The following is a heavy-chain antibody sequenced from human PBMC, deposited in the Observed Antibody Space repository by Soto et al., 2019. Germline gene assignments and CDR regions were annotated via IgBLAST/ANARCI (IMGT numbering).Heavy chain of an antibody. CDR1: GFTFSSHA. Sequence: GRSLRLPWAASGFTFSSHAMRWLRQAPGTEPEWVAFVDGSGGDTSYADSVKGRFTISRDNSENSLYLYMNSLRAEDTGRYFCAKEIFAAAYAATSLFYLWGQGSLDIVS. D-gene: IGHD2-8*01. CDR3: AKEIFAAAYAATSLFYL. CDR2: VDGSGGDT. V-gene: IGHV3-23*01. J-gene: IGHJ4*02.